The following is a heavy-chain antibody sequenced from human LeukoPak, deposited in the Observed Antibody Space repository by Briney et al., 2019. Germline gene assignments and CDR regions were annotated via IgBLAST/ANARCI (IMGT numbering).Heavy chain of an antibody. CDR3: ARRGGSGTFPHYFDV. D-gene: IGHD3-10*01. Sequence: PGGSLRLSCAASGFSVSNNGIHWVRQAPGKGLEWVAVLWPDGITTRYADSVEGRFTMSRDNSKNTVYVQMNSLRAEDTAVYFCARRGGSGTFPHYFDVWGQGILVTVSS. V-gene: IGHV3-33*01. CDR1: GFSVSNNG. J-gene: IGHJ5*02. CDR2: LWPDGITT.